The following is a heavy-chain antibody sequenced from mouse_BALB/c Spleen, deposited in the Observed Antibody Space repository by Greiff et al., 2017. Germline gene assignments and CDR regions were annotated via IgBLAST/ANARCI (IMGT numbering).Heavy chain of an antibody. CDR2: INPSNGGT. CDR3: TNFDGYFAY. V-gene: IGHV1S81*02. CDR1: GYTFTSYY. J-gene: IGHJ3*01. D-gene: IGHD2-3*01. Sequence: VQLQQSGAELVKPGASVKLSCKASGYTFTSYYMYWVKQRPGQGLEWIGEINPSNGGTNFNEKFKSKATLTVDKSSSTAYMQLSSLTSEDSAVYYCTNFDGYFAYWGQGTLVTVSA.